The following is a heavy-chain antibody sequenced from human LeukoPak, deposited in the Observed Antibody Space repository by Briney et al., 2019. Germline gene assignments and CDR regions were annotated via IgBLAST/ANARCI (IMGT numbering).Heavy chain of an antibody. J-gene: IGHJ5*02. V-gene: IGHV5-51*01. CDR3: ARHIQYYYDSSRNWFDP. CDR2: IYPGDSDT. Sequence: GESLKMSCKGSGYSFTSYWIGWVRQMPGKGLEWMGIIYPGDSDTRYSPSFQGQVTISADKSISTAYLQWSSLKASDTAMYYCARHIQYYYDSSRNWFDPWGQGTLVTVSS. D-gene: IGHD3-22*01. CDR1: GYSFTSYW.